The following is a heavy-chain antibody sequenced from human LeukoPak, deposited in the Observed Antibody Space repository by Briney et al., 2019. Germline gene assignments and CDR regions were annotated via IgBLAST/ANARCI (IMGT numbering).Heavy chain of an antibody. V-gene: IGHV4-4*02. CDR1: GGSVSSSNW. J-gene: IGHJ4*02. D-gene: IGHD3-10*01. CDR2: IYHSGST. CDR3: ASGNYGSGSYTADY. Sequence: SETLSLTCAVSGGSVSSSNWWSWVRQPPGKGLEWIGEIYHSGSTNYNPSLQSRVTISVDTSKNQFSLKLSSVTAADTAVYYCASGNYGSGSYTADYWGQGTLVTVSS.